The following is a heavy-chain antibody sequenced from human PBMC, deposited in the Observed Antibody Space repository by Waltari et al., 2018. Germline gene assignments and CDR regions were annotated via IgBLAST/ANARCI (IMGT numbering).Heavy chain of an antibody. CDR2: INAGNGNT. J-gene: IGHJ4*02. V-gene: IGHV1-3*03. Sequence: QVPLVQSGAEVKKPGASVKVSCKASGYTFTSYAMHLVRQAPGQRLEWMGWINAGNGNTKYSQEFQGRVTITRDTSASTAYMELSSLRSEDMAVYYCARELGGYDAYYFDYWGQGTLVTVSS. CDR3: ARELGGYDAYYFDY. D-gene: IGHD5-12*01. CDR1: GYTFTSYA.